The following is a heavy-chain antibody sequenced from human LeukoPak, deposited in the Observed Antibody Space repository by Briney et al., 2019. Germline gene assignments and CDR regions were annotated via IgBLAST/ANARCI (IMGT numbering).Heavy chain of an antibody. CDR3: ARVAELRGVY. V-gene: IGHV4-34*01. CDR1: GGSFSGYY. D-gene: IGHD1-14*01. Sequence: PSETLSLTCAVYGGSFSGYYWSWIRQPPGKGLEWIGEINHSGSTNYNPSLKSRVTISVGTSKNQFSLKLSSVTAADTAVYYCARVAELRGVYWGQGTLVTVSS. CDR2: INHSGST. J-gene: IGHJ4*02.